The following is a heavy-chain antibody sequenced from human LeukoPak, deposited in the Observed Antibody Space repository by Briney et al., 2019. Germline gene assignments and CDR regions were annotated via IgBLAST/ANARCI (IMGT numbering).Heavy chain of an antibody. CDR3: ARDPSSGTANWFDP. V-gene: IGHV3-21*01. Sequence: GGSLRLSCAASGFTFSRHWMSWVRQAPGKGLEWVSTISSSSSNIYYADSVKGRFTISRDNARNSLYLQMNSLRAEDTAVYYCARDPSSGTANWFDPWGQGTLVTVSS. CDR2: ISSSSSNI. D-gene: IGHD3-22*01. CDR1: GFTFSRHW. J-gene: IGHJ5*02.